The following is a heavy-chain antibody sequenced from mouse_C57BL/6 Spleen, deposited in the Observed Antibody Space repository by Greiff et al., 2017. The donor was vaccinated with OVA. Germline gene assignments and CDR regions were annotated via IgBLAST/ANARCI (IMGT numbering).Heavy chain of an antibody. V-gene: IGHV1-55*01. Sequence: QVQLQQSGAELVKPGASVKMSCKASGYTFTSYWITWVKQRPGQGLEWIGDIYPGSGSTNYNEKFKSKATLTVDTSSSTAYMQLSSLTSEDSAVYYVARSRTYYGSSYVDYWGQGTTLTVSS. CDR1: GYTFTSYW. CDR2: IYPGSGST. J-gene: IGHJ2*01. D-gene: IGHD1-1*01. CDR3: ARSRTYYGSSYVDY.